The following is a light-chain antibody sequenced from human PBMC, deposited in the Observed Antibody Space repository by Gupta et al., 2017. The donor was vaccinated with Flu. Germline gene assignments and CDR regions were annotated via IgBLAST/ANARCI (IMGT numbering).Light chain of an antibody. CDR1: QSLVQSDGNKY. J-gene: IGKJ2*01. CDR3: MRARPTPHT. V-gene: IGKV2-28*01. CDR2: LGS. Sequence: DIVMTQSPLSLAVTPGEPASISCRSSQSLVQSDGNKYLDWYLQSPGQSPQLLIYLGSNRAAGVPDRFSGSGSGTYFTLKISRVATEDIGIYYCMRARPTPHTFGHGTKLQIK.